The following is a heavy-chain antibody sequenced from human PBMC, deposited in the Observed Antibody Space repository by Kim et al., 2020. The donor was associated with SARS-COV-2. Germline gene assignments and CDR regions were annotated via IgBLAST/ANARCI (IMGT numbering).Heavy chain of an antibody. CDR2: INPNSGGT. CDR3: ARAQEQKDYYYYGMDV. Sequence: ASVKVSCKASGYTFTGYYMHWVRQAPGQGLEWMGRINPNSGGTNYAQKFQGRVTMTRDTSISTAYMELSRLRSDDTAVYYCARAQEQKDYYYYGMDVWGQGTTVTVSS. J-gene: IGHJ6*02. D-gene: IGHD6-13*01. CDR1: GYTFTGYY. V-gene: IGHV1-2*06.